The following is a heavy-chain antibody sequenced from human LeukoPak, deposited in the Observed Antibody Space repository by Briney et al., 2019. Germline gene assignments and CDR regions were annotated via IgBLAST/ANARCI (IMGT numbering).Heavy chain of an antibody. CDR1: GFTFGDYG. D-gene: IGHD3-10*01. CDR2: INWNGGST. J-gene: IGHJ1*01. V-gene: IGHV3-20*04. Sequence: GGSLRLSCAASGFTFGDYGMSWVRQAPGKGLEWVSGINWNGGSTGYADSVKGRFTISRDNAKNSLYLQMNSLRAEDTATYYCARQPFGPGTYLQYWGQGTLVIVSS. CDR3: ARQPFGPGTYLQY.